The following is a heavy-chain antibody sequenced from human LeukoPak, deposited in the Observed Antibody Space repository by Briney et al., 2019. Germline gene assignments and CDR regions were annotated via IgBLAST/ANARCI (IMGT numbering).Heavy chain of an antibody. Sequence: QSGGSLRLSCAASGFTFSSYWMSWVRQAPGKGLEWVANIKEDGSERYYVDSVKGRSTISRDNAKNSLYLQMNSLRAEDTAVYYCARALGNGYNYDYWGQGTLVTVSS. CDR1: GFTFSSYW. J-gene: IGHJ4*02. CDR3: ARALGNGYNYDY. D-gene: IGHD5-18*01. CDR2: IKEDGSER. V-gene: IGHV3-7*01.